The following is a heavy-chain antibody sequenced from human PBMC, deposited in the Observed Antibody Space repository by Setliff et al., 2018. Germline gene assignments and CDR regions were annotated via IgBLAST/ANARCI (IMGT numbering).Heavy chain of an antibody. CDR3: TRNIVPLN. D-gene: IGHD5-12*01. J-gene: IGHJ4*02. Sequence: ASVKVSCKASGYSFTSYDINWVRQATGQGLEWMGWMNPNSGNTGYAQKFQNRVTMTRNTSITTAYMELTSLRSEDTALYYCTRNIVPLNCGQGTLVTVSS. CDR1: GYSFTSYD. CDR2: MNPNSGNT. V-gene: IGHV1-8*01.